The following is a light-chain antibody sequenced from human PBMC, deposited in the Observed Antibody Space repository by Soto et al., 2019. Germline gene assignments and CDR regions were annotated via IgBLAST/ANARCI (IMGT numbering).Light chain of an antibody. J-gene: IGKJ5*01. V-gene: IGKV3D-11*01. CDR1: QGVSTD. Sequence: SLATLSLSPVERGTLSCRASQGVSTDLAWYQQKPGQAPRRLIYAASNRATGIPARFSGSGPGPDFTLTISSLEREAFAVYFCQRRREFFFGQGTRME. CDR3: QRRREFF. CDR2: AAS.